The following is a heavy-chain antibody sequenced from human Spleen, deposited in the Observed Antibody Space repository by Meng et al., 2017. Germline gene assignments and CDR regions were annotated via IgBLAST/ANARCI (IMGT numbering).Heavy chain of an antibody. CDR3: ARTGITIFGVVIPFDY. D-gene: IGHD3-3*01. Sequence: ASVKVSCKVSGYTFTSYGISWVRQAPGQGLEWMGWISAYNGNTNYAQKLQGRVTMTTDTSTSTAYMELRSLRSDDTAVYYCARTGITIFGVVIPFDYWGQGTLVTVSS. J-gene: IGHJ4*02. CDR1: GYTFTSYG. V-gene: IGHV1-18*01. CDR2: ISAYNGNT.